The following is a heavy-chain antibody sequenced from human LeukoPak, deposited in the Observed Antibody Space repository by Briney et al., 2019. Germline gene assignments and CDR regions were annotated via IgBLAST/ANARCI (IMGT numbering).Heavy chain of an antibody. J-gene: IGHJ5*02. CDR3: ARDRSQWLVRT. CDR2: INHSGST. D-gene: IGHD6-19*01. CDR1: GFTFSSYG. V-gene: IGHV4-34*01. Sequence: LRLSCAASGFTFSSYGMHWIRQPPGKGLEWIGEINHSGSTNYNPSLKSRVTISVDTSKNQFSLKLSSVTAADTAVYYCARDRSQWLVRTWGQGTLVTVSS.